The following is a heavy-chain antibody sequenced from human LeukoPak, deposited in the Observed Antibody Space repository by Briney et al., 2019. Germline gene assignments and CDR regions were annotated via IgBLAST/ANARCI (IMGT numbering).Heavy chain of an antibody. CDR2: IYYSGST. V-gene: IGHV4-59*08. D-gene: IGHD4-17*01. J-gene: IGHJ4*02. CDR3: RIHYGPYSFAY. Sequence: SETLSLTCPVSGGSISSYYWSWIRQPPGKGLEWLGYIYYSGSTNYNPPLKSRVTISVDTSKNQFSLKLTFVPAADTAGYYCRIHYGPYSFAYGAREPWSPSPQ. CDR1: GGSISSYY.